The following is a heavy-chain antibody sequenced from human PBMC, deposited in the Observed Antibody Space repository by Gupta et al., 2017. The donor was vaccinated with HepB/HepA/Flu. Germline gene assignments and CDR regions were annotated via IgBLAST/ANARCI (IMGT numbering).Heavy chain of an antibody. Sequence: EVQLVESGGGLVQPGRSLRLSCADSGFTFDDYAIHWVRQVPGKGLEWVSGISWNSGSIGYADSVKGRFTISRDNAKNSLYLQMNSLRPEDTALYFCARLLWFGEALDYWGQGTLVTVSS. CDR1: GFTFDDYA. J-gene: IGHJ4*02. CDR3: ARLLWFGEALDY. CDR2: ISWNSGSI. D-gene: IGHD3-10*01. V-gene: IGHV3-9*01.